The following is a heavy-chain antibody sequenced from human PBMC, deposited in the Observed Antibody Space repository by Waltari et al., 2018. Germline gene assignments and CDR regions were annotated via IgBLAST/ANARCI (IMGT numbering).Heavy chain of an antibody. CDR2: INHSGST. CDR1: GGSFSGYY. CDR3: ASSSRTTVGTYFDY. D-gene: IGHD4-4*01. Sequence: QVQLQQWGAGLLKPSETLSLTCAVYGGSFSGYYWRWIRQPPGKGLEWIGEINHSGSTNYNPSLKSRVTISVDTSKNQFSRKLSSVTAADTAVYYCASSSRTTVGTYFDYWGQGTLVTVSS. V-gene: IGHV4-34*01. J-gene: IGHJ4*02.